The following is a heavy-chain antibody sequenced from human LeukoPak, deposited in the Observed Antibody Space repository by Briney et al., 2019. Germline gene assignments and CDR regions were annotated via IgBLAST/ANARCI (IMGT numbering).Heavy chain of an antibody. Sequence: ASVKVSCKASGYTFTSYGISWVRQAPGQGLEWMGWISAYNGNTNYAQKLQGRVTMTTDTSTSTAYMEPRSLRSDDTAVYYCARDLPWFGEFSYNWFDPWGQGTLVTVSS. CDR3: ARDLPWFGEFSYNWFDP. D-gene: IGHD3-10*01. J-gene: IGHJ5*02. CDR1: GYTFTSYG. V-gene: IGHV1-18*01. CDR2: ISAYNGNT.